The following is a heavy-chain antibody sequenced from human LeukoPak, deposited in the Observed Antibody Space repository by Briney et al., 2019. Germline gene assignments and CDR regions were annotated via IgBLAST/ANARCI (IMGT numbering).Heavy chain of an antibody. D-gene: IGHD3-3*01. V-gene: IGHV4-39*07. CDR1: GGSISSSTYY. CDR2: IYYSGNT. CDR3: ARDGFLAVDY. Sequence: SETLSLTCTVSGGSISSSTYYWGWIRQPPGKGLEWIGNIYYSGNTYYNPSLESRVTISVDTSKNQFSLKLTSMTAADTAVYYCARDGFLAVDYWSQGTLVTVSS. J-gene: IGHJ4*02.